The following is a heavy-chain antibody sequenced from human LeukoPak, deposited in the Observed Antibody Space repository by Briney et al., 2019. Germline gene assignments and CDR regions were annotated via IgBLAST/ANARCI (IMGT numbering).Heavy chain of an antibody. CDR1: GYTFTSYA. CDR3: ARERITMIVVVIPHFDY. J-gene: IGHJ4*02. V-gene: IGHV1-69*13. D-gene: IGHD3-22*01. Sequence: GASVKVSCKASGYTFTSYAMNWVRQAPGQGLEWMGGIIPIFGTANYAQKFQGRVTITADESTSTAYMELSSLRSEDTAVYYCARERITMIVVVIPHFDYWGQGTLVTVSS. CDR2: IIPIFGTA.